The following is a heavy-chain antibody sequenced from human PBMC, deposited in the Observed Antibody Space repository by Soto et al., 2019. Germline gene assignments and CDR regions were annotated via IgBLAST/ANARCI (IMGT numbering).Heavy chain of an antibody. CDR1: GGSFRGYY. CDR2: INHSGST. D-gene: IGHD1-26*01. J-gene: IGHJ4*02. V-gene: IGHV4-34*01. Sequence: SETLSLTCAVCGGSFRGYYWTWIRQPPGTGLEWIGEINHSGSTNYNPSLKSRVTISVDTSKNQAPLKLTPVTAAAPAVYICVSGYPWVGFASWGQGTLATAS. CDR3: VSGYPWVGFAS.